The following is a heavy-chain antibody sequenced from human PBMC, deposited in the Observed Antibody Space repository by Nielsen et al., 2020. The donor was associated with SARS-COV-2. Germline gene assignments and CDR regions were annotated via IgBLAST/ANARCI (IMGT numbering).Heavy chain of an antibody. D-gene: IGHD1-1*01. V-gene: IGHV3-33*01. CDR1: GFTFSSYG. CDR3: ARGLGLTNDY. Sequence: GESLKISCAASGFTFSSYGMHWVRQAPGKGLEWVAVIWYDGSNKYYADSVKGRFTISRDNSKNTLYLQMNSLRAEDTAVYYCARGLGLTNDYWGQGTRVTVSS. J-gene: IGHJ4*02. CDR2: IWYDGSNK.